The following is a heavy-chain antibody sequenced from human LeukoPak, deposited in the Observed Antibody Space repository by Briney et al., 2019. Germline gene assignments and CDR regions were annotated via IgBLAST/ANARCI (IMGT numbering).Heavy chain of an antibody. V-gene: IGHV5-51*01. CDR1: GSSFTSYC. CDR2: LYPGDSDT. J-gene: IGHJ4*02. D-gene: IGHD1-26*01. CDR3: ARHDSIVGAGADY. Sequence: MRRGSLPISCQGSGSSFTSYCVGWARQLPGKGLGGMGILYPGDSDTRYSPSFQAQVTLSAHKSNSTACLPWSSLKAPASGMYYCARHDSIVGAGADYWGQGTLVTVSS.